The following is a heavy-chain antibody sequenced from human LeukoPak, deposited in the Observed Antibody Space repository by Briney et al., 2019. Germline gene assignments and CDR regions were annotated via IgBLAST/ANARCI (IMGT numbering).Heavy chain of an antibody. Sequence: PGESLKISCKGSGYSFTSYWIGWVRQMPGKGLEWMGIIYPGDSDTRYSPSFQGQVTISADKSISTAYLQWSSLKASDTAMYYCARHSTGGYSYGFVGPFDYWGQGTLVTVSS. D-gene: IGHD5-18*01. CDR3: ARHSTGGYSYGFVGPFDY. CDR1: GYSFTSYW. V-gene: IGHV5-51*01. CDR2: IYPGDSDT. J-gene: IGHJ4*02.